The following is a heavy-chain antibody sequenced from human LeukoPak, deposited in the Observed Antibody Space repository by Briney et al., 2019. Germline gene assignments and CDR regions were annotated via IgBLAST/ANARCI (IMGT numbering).Heavy chain of an antibody. Sequence: SETLSLTCSVSAGSFSSSYWSWIRQPPGKGPEFIGYIYHSGTTHYHPSLRSRVTISVDTSKSQFSLKLTSVTAADTAVYYCASLTEGPNYDSIGYFDSWGQGMLVSVSS. CDR1: AGSFSSSY. V-gene: IGHV4-59*01. J-gene: IGHJ4*02. CDR3: ASLTEGPNYDSIGYFDS. CDR2: IYHSGTT. D-gene: IGHD3-22*01.